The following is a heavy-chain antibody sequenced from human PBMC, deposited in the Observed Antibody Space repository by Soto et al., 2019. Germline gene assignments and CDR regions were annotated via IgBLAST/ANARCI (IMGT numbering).Heavy chain of an antibody. CDR1: GFTLSNYA. Sequence: GGSLRLSCTASGFTLSNYAVNWVRQAPGKGLEWVSYISSDSRYIYHGDSVKGRFTISRDNARNSVYLQMNSLRDEDTAVYYCARIKLVDFFFINVDVYDMDVWGQGTPVTVSS. D-gene: IGHD2-15*01. CDR3: ARIKLVDFFFINVDVYDMDV. V-gene: IGHV3-48*02. J-gene: IGHJ6*02. CDR2: ISSDSRYI.